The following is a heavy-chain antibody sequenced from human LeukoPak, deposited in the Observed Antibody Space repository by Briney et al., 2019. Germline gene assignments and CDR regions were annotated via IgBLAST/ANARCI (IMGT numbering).Heavy chain of an antibody. J-gene: IGHJ4*02. V-gene: IGHV4-38-2*02. CDR2: IYHSGST. D-gene: IGHD5-18*01. Sequence: SETLSLTCTVSGGSISSGYYWGWIRQPPGKGLEWIGSIYHSGSTYYNPSLKSRVTISVDTSKNQFSLKLSSVTAADTAVYYCARGTQLWSRLKYWGQGTLVTVSS. CDR3: ARGTQLWSRLKY. CDR1: GGSISSGYY.